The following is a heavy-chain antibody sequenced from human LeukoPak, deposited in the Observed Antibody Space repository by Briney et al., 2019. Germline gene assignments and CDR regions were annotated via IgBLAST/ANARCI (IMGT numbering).Heavy chain of an antibody. D-gene: IGHD5/OR15-5a*01. J-gene: IGHJ4*02. CDR3: GRVYQTSWSGSYLDH. CDR1: GLTFSPFG. CDR2: ISSSSSYI. Sequence: PGGSLRLYRAAYGLTFSPFGMNWDSHAPGKVLELISSISSSSSYIYYADSVKGRFTISRDNAKNSLYLQMNSLKTEDTAVYYCGRVYQTSWSGSYLDHWGQGTLVTVSS. V-gene: IGHV3-21*04.